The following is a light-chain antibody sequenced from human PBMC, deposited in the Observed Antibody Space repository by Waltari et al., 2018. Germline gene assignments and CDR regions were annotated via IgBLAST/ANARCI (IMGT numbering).Light chain of an antibody. V-gene: IGKV1-5*03. CDR3: QQYFVYPPT. CDR2: KAS. J-gene: IGKJ1*01. Sequence: DIQMTQSPSTLSASVGDSVTITCRASQNINTWLAWYQQKPGKAPKFLISKASILETGVPSRFSGSGSGTDFTLTVSSLQPDDFATYYCQQYFVYPPTFGPGTKVEIK. CDR1: QNINTW.